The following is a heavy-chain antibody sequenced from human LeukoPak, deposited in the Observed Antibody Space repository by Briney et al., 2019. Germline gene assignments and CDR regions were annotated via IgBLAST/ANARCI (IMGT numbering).Heavy chain of an antibody. CDR1: GFTFSSHA. V-gene: IGHV3-23*01. CDR3: AKERPDYGDFMV. Sequence: GGSLRLSCAASGFTFSSHAMSWVRQAPGKGLEWVSLIRASGGSTYYADSVKGRFTISRDNSKNILGLQMNSLRAEDTAVYYCAKERPDYGDFMVWGQGILVTVSS. J-gene: IGHJ4*02. D-gene: IGHD4-17*01. CDR2: IRASGGST.